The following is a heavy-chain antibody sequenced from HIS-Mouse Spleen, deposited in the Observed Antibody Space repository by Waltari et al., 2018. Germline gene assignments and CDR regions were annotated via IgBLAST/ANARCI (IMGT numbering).Heavy chain of an antibody. CDR2: IYYSGST. V-gene: IGHV4-39*07. J-gene: IGHJ2*01. Sequence: QLQLQESGPGLVTPSETLSLTCTVSGGSISSSRYYWCWIRHHTGKGLEWIGSIYYSGSTYYNPSLKSRVTISVDTSKNQFSLKLSSVTAADTAVYYCAREIPYSSSWYDWYFDLWGRGTLVTVSS. CDR3: AREIPYSSSWYDWYFDL. D-gene: IGHD6-13*01. CDR1: GGSISSSRYY.